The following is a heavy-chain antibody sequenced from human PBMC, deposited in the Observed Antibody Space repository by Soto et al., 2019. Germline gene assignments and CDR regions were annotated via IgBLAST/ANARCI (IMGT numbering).Heavy chain of an antibody. Sequence: ASVKVSCKASGYTFTNFYMHWVRQAPGQGPEWVGIINPNGGSTSYAQNFQGRISMTSDTSTNTVYMELSSLRSDDTAVYYCARALPRIPDYREGDYWGQGTLVTVSS. J-gene: IGHJ4*02. V-gene: IGHV1-46*01. CDR2: INPNGGST. CDR1: GYTFTNFY. CDR3: ARALPRIPDYREGDY. D-gene: IGHD6-13*01.